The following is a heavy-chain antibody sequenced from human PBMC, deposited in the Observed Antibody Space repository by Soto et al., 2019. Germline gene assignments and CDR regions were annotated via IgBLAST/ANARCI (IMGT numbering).Heavy chain of an antibody. CDR3: ARAGGRLPPDY. V-gene: IGHV1-69*02. Sequence: QVQLVQSGAEVKKPGTSVKVSCKASGGTFSSYTISWVRQAPGQGLEWMGRIIPILGIANYAQKFQGRVTITADKSTSTAYMELSSLRSEDTAVYYCARAGGRLPPDYWGQGTLVTVSS. J-gene: IGHJ4*02. CDR2: IIPILGIA. CDR1: GGTFSSYT. D-gene: IGHD2-15*01.